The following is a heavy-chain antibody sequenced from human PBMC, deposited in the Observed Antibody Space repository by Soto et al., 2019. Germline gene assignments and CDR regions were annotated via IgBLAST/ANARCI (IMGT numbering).Heavy chain of an antibody. CDR3: ASRTVTTIYYYGMDV. Sequence: SETLSLTCTVSGGSISSYYWTWIRQPPGKGLEWIGYIYYSGSTYYNPSLKSRVTISVETSKNQFSLRLNSVTAADTAVYYCASRTVTTIYYYGMDVWGQGTPVTVSS. CDR1: GGSISSYY. V-gene: IGHV4-59*01. J-gene: IGHJ6*02. CDR2: IYYSGST. D-gene: IGHD4-17*01.